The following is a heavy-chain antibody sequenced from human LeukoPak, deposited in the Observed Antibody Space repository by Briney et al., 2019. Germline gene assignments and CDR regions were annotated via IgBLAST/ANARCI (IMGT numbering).Heavy chain of an antibody. Sequence: GGSQSLLCAASGLSFGSFAMSWVPRATGKGLEWVSGIICSGGTTFYADSVKGRFTISRDNSKNTLYLQMNSLRAEDTAIYYCAKKEADACFYWYMDVWGKGTTVTVSS. CDR2: IICSGGTT. D-gene: IGHD2-15*01. CDR3: AKKEADACFYWYMDV. CDR1: GLSFGSFA. J-gene: IGHJ6*03. V-gene: IGHV3-23*01.